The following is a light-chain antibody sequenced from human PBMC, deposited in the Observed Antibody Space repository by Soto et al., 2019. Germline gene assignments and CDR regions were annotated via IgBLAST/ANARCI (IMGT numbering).Light chain of an antibody. Sequence: EIVLTQSPGTLSLSPGERATLSCRASQSVSSSYLAWYQQRPGQAPRLLIYGASSRATGIPDRFSGSGSWTEFPLTIRRLEPEDFAVYYCQQYGSSPLTFGGGAKVEIK. V-gene: IGKV3-20*01. CDR3: QQYGSSPLT. CDR1: QSVSSSY. J-gene: IGKJ4*01. CDR2: GAS.